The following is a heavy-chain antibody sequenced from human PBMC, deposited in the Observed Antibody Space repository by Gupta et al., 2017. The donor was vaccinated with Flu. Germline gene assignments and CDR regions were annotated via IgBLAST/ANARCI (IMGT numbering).Heavy chain of an antibody. J-gene: IGHJ6*02. D-gene: IGHD2-15*01. Sequence: QNHLVQSGGEVKKPGASVKVSCKASSDTSFNYGITWVRQAPGQGLEWMGWISTYNGNRNYAEKFQGRLTMTTETSTSTAYMELRSLRSDDTAVYYCASYAGGYCRGGICNSYYGMVVWGQGTTVTVSS. CDR2: ISTYNGNR. CDR3: ASYAGGYCRGGICNSYYGMVV. CDR1: SDTSFNYG. V-gene: IGHV1-18*01.